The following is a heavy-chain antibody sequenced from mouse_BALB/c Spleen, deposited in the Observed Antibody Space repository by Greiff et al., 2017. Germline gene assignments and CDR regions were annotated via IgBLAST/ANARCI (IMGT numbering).Heavy chain of an antibody. CDR1: GYSFTSYY. J-gene: IGHJ2*01. CDR3: ARVEYYGYDGESRYFDY. Sequence: VQLQQSGPELMKPGASVKISCKASGYSFTSYYMHWVKQSHGKSLEWIGYIDPFNGGTSYNQKFKGKATLTVDKSSSTAYMHLSSLTSEDSAVYYCARVEYYGYDGESRYFDYWGQGTTLTVSS. V-gene: IGHV1S135*01. D-gene: IGHD2-2*01. CDR2: IDPFNGGT.